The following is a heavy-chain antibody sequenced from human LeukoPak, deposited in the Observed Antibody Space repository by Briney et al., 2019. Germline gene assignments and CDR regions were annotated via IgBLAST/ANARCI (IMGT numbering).Heavy chain of an antibody. CDR3: ARMCSSTSCYVRDAFDI. J-gene: IGHJ3*02. D-gene: IGHD2-2*01. CDR1: GVSISSYY. V-gene: IGHV4-59*08. CDR2: IYYSGST. Sequence: SETLSLTCTVSGVSISSYYWSWIRQPPGKGLEWIWYIYYSGSTNYTPSLKSRVTISGDTSKNQFSLKLSSSTAADTAVYYCARMCSSTSCYVRDAFDIWGQGTMVTVSS.